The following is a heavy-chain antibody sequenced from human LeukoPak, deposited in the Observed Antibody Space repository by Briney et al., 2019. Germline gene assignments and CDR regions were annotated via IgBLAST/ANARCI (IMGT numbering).Heavy chain of an antibody. Sequence: GWSLRLSCAASGFTLSSYWMSWVRQAPGKGLEWVANIKEDGSEKYYVDSVKGRFTISRDNAKNSLYLHMNSLTAEDTAMYYCARDWLAGVPFDAFDLWGQGTMVTVSS. J-gene: IGHJ3*01. V-gene: IGHV3-7*01. CDR2: IKEDGSEK. D-gene: IGHD3-10*01. CDR3: ARDWLAGVPFDAFDL. CDR1: GFTLSSYW.